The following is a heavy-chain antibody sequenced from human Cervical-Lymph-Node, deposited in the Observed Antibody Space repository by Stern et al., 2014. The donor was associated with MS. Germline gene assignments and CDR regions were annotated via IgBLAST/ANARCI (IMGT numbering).Heavy chain of an antibody. CDR3: ARALIDYGPDWYFDL. D-gene: IGHD4-17*01. CDR2: IWYDGSNK. Sequence: DQLVESGGGVVQPGRSLRLSCAASGFTFSSYGMHWVRQAPGKGLEWVAVIWYDGSNKYYADSVKGRFTISRDNSKNTLYLQMNSLRAEDTAVYYCARALIDYGPDWYFDLWGRGTLVTVSS. V-gene: IGHV3-33*01. CDR1: GFTFSSYG. J-gene: IGHJ2*01.